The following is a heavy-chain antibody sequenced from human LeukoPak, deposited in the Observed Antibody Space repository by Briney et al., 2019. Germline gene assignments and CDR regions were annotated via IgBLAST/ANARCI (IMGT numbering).Heavy chain of an antibody. CDR2: INHSGST. J-gene: IGHJ5*02. CDR1: GGSFSGYY. CDR3: ARGDIVVVVAARHLSNWFDP. V-gene: IGHV4-34*01. Sequence: SETLSLTCAVYGGSFSGYYWSWIRQPPGKGLEWIGEINHSGSTNYNPFLKSRVTISVDTSKNQFSLKLSSVTAADTAVYYCARGDIVVVVAARHLSNWFDPWGQGTLVTVSS. D-gene: IGHD2-15*01.